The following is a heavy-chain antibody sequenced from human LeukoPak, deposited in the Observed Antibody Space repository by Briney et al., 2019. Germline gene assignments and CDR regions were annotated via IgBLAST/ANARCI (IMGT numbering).Heavy chain of an antibody. CDR1: GFTFSSYA. Sequence: GGSLRLSCAASGFTFSSYAMSGGGQAPGKGLEWVLGISVSGGITYYADSVKGRFTISRDSSKNTLFLQMTSLRAEDTAVYYCAKDVLSGSYYAIAYWGRATLVTVSS. V-gene: IGHV3-23*01. CDR3: AKDVLSGSYYAIAY. CDR2: ISVSGGIT. J-gene: IGHJ4*02. D-gene: IGHD1-26*01.